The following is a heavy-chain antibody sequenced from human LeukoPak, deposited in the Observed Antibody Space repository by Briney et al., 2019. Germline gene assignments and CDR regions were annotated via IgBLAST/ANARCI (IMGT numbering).Heavy chain of an antibody. D-gene: IGHD2-2*01. J-gene: IGHJ4*02. V-gene: IGHV3-30*02. CDR1: GFTFSSYG. CDR3: AKDPRVVPASSGNY. CDR2: IRYDGSNK. Sequence: GGSLRLSCAASGFTFSSYGMHWVRQAPGKGLERVAFIRYDGSNKYYADSVRGRFTISRDNSKNTLYLQMNSLRAEDTAVYYCAKDPRVVPASSGNYWGQGTLVTVSS.